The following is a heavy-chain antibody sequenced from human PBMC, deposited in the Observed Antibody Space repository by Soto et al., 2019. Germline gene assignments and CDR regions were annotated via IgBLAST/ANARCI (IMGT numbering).Heavy chain of an antibody. CDR1: GYTFTSYD. D-gene: IGHD3-3*01. V-gene: IGHV1-8*01. J-gene: IGHJ4*02. CDR2: MNPNSGNT. CDR3: AICGYYDFWSGPWGFDY. Sequence: ASVKVSCKASGYTFTSYDINWVRQATGQGLEWMGWMNPNSGNTGYAQKFQGRVTMTRNTSISTAYMELSSLRSEDTAVYYCAICGYYDFWSGPWGFDYWGQGTLVTVSS.